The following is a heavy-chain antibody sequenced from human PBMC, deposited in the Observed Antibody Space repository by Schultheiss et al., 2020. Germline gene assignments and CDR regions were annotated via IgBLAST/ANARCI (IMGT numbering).Heavy chain of an antibody. CDR2: ISYDGSNK. Sequence: GGSLSLSCSASGFTFSNYGMYWVRQAPGKGLEWVAVISYDGSNKYYADSVKGRFTISRDNSKNTLYLQMKSLRAEDTAVYYCAKRVDGDYRGDYYYYMDVWGKGTTVTVSS. CDR1: GFTFSNYG. CDR3: AKRVDGDYRGDYYYYMDV. D-gene: IGHD4-17*01. J-gene: IGHJ6*03. V-gene: IGHV3-30*18.